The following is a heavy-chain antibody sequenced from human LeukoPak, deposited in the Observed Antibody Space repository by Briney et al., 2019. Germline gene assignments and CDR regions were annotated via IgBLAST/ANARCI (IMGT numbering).Heavy chain of an antibody. CDR2: INIYNGNP. CDR3: ARDQYDSVWGSHRPYFDY. Sequence: GASVKVSCKASGYTFSSYGISWVRPAPGQGLEWMGWINIYNGNPNYAQKFQGRVIMTTDTSTSTAYMELRSLRSDDTAVYYCARDQYDSVWGSHRPYFDYWGQGTLVTVSS. J-gene: IGHJ4*02. V-gene: IGHV1-18*01. D-gene: IGHD3-16*02. CDR1: GYTFSSYG.